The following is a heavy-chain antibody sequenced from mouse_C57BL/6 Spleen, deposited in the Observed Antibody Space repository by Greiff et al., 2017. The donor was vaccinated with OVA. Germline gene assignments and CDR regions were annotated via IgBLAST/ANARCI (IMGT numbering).Heavy chain of an antibody. V-gene: IGHV1-9*01. CDR2: IFPGSGST. CDR3: ARYRCSSYAMDY. J-gene: IGHJ4*01. Sequence: VKLMESGAELMKPGASVKLSCKATGYTFTGYWIEWVKQRPGHGLEWIGEIFPGSGSTNYNEKLKGKATFTADTSSHTAYMQLSSLTTEDSASYYCARYRCSSYAMDYWGQGTSVTVSS. CDR1: GYTFTGYW. D-gene: IGHD1-3*01.